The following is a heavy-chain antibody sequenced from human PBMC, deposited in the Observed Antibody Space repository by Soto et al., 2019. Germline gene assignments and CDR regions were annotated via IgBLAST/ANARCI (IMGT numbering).Heavy chain of an antibody. V-gene: IGHV4-59*01. J-gene: IGHJ4*01. CDR2: ISFSGAP. CDR1: GVSITSYF. Sequence: SETLSLTCPVPGVSITSYFWSWIRQTPGRGLDWIGSISFSGAPYSTPSLPGRAALSVDTSENHLSLTLNSVTSADTPVYFCARDLRVGYMRYFDVWCHGNQVTVSS. D-gene: IGHD3-9*01. CDR3: ARDLRVGYMRYFDV.